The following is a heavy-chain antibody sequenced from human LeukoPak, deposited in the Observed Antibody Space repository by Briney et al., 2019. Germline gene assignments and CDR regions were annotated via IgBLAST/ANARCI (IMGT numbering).Heavy chain of an antibody. CDR3: AANSADYNTLGSSYKV. CDR2: IYTSGST. J-gene: IGHJ4*02. D-gene: IGHD3-10*01. Sequence: SETLSLTCTVSGGSISSGSYYWSWIRQPAGKGLEWIRRIYTSGSTNYNPSLKSRVTISVDTSKNQFSLKLSSVTAADTAVYYCAANSADYNTLGSSYKVWGQGTLITVSS. CDR1: GGSISSGSYY. V-gene: IGHV4-61*02.